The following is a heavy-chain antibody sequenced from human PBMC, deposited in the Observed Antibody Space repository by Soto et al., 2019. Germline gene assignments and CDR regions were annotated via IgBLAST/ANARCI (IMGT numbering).Heavy chain of an antibody. CDR2: ISAYNGNT. CDR1: GYTFTSYG. V-gene: IGHV1-18*01. CDR3: ARVVYSRPPQPMDV. Sequence: QVQLLQSGAEVKKPGASVKVSCKASGYTFTSYGISWVRQAPGHWLEWMGWISAYNGNTNYAQKLQGRVTMTTDTSTSTAYMGLRSLRSDATAVYYCARVVYSRPPQPMDVWGQGTTVTVSS. D-gene: IGHD5-18*01. J-gene: IGHJ6*02.